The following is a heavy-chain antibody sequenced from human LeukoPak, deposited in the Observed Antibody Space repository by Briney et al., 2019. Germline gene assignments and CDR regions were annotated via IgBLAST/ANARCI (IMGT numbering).Heavy chain of an antibody. D-gene: IGHD3/OR15-3a*01. CDR2: ISSSSRAT. CDR3: ARRGTGTIDY. CDR1: GFTFSSYD. Sequence: GGSLRLSCVASGFTFSSYDMIWVRQPPGKGLEWVSYISSSSRATYYADSVKGRFTISRDNSKNTLYLQMNSLRVEDTAVYYCARRGTGTIDYWGQGTLVTVSS. V-gene: IGHV3-48*01. J-gene: IGHJ4*02.